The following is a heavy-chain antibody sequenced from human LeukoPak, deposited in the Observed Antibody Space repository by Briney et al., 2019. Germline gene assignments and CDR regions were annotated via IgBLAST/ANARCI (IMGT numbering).Heavy chain of an antibody. CDR1: GYTFTSYA. Sequence: ASVKVSCKASGYTFTSYAMHWVRQAPGQRLEWMGWINAGNGNTKYSQKFQGRVTITRDTSASTAYMELSSLRAEDTAVYYCARAELCSSTSCYDYWGQGTLVTVSS. D-gene: IGHD2-2*01. J-gene: IGHJ4*02. V-gene: IGHV1-3*01. CDR3: ARAELCSSTSCYDY. CDR2: INAGNGNT.